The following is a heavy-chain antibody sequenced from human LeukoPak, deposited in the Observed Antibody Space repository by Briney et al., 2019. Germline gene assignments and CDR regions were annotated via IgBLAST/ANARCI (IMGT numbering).Heavy chain of an antibody. CDR2: FSGYVGTT. J-gene: IGHJ4*02. D-gene: IGHD6-19*01. V-gene: IGHV3-23*01. Sequence: GGSLRLSCAASGFTFSNYAMSWVRQAPGKGLEWVSSFSGYVGTTYYADSVKGRFTISRDNSMNTLSLQMNSLRADDTAVYYCAKDRGSVAVAGIDYWGQGTLVTVSS. CDR3: AKDRGSVAVAGIDY. CDR1: GFTFSNYA.